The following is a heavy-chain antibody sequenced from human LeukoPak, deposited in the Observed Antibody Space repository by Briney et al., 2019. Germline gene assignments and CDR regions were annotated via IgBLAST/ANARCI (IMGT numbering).Heavy chain of an antibody. Sequence: SQTLSLTCTVSGGSISSGDYYWSWIRQPPGKGLEWIGYIYYSGSTYYNPSLKSRVTISVGTSKNQFSLKLSSVTAADTAVYYCARDPLTPTYYYDSSGIYYYYGMDVWGQGTTVTVSS. V-gene: IGHV4-30-4*01. D-gene: IGHD3-22*01. J-gene: IGHJ6*02. CDR2: IYYSGST. CDR1: GGSISSGDYY. CDR3: ARDPLTPTYYYDSSGIYYYYGMDV.